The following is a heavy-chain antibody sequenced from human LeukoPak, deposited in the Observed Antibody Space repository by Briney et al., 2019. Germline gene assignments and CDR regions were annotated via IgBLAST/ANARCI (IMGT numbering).Heavy chain of an antibody. Sequence: GALGLFCGGSWFPFQSYCINRVRQAPGKGLGWGLYISSNSSTIYHAAPVTGRLTISRDNAKNSLYLQMNSLRAEDTAVYYCAREGLRFLEWLLYDNWGQGTLVTVSS. CDR3: AREGLRFLEWLLYDN. J-gene: IGHJ4*02. D-gene: IGHD3-3*01. V-gene: IGHV3-48*01. CDR1: WFPFQSYC. CDR2: ISSNSSTI.